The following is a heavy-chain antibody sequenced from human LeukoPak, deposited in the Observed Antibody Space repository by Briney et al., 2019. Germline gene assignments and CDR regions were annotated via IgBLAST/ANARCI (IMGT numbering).Heavy chain of an antibody. CDR1: GFTFSSYA. CDR3: AREGSWSSSPYYFDY. D-gene: IGHD6-13*01. CDR2: ISYDGSNK. V-gene: IGHV3-30-3*01. J-gene: IGHJ4*02. Sequence: PGGSLRLSCAASGFTFSSYAMHWVRQAPGKGLEWVALISYDGSNKYYADSVKGRFTISRDNSKNTLYLQMNSLRAEDTAVYYCAREGSWSSSPYYFDYWGQGTLVTVSS.